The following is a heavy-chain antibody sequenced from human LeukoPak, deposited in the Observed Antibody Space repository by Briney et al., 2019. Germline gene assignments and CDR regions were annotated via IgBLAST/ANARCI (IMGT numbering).Heavy chain of an antibody. Sequence: PSETLSLTCTVSGGSISSYYWSWIRQPPGKGLEWIGYIYYSGSTNYNPSLKSRVTMSVDTSKNQFSLKLSSVTAADTAVYYCARERAPNYYYGMDVWGQGTTVTVSS. V-gene: IGHV4-59*01. CDR1: GGSISSYY. CDR3: ARERAPNYYYGMDV. J-gene: IGHJ6*02. CDR2: IYYSGST.